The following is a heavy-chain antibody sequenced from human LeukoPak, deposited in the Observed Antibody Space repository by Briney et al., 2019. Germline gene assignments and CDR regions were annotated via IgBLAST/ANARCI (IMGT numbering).Heavy chain of an antibody. J-gene: IGHJ3*02. Sequence: GGSLRLSCAASGFTFSSYWMSWVRQAPGKGLEWVANIEQDGSDKYYVDSVKGRFTISRDNAKNSLYLQMNSLRAEDTAAYYCAGDHWIGGNHRNIFDIWGQGTMVTVSS. V-gene: IGHV3-7*01. CDR1: GFTFSSYW. D-gene: IGHD4-23*01. CDR3: AGDHWIGGNHRNIFDI. CDR2: IEQDGSDK.